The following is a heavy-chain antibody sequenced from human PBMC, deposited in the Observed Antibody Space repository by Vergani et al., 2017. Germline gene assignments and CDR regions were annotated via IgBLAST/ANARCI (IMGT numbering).Heavy chain of an antibody. J-gene: IGHJ5*02. CDR3: ASKPEWLQSWFDP. CDR2: INHSGST. V-gene: IGHV4-34*01. CDR1: GGSFSGYY. Sequence: QVQQQQWGAGLLKPSETLSLTCAVYGGSFSGYYWSWIRQPPGKGLEWIGEINHSGSTNYNPSLKSRVTISVDTSKNQFSLKLSSVTAADTAVYYCASKPEWLQSWFDPWGQGTLVTVSS. D-gene: IGHD5-12*01.